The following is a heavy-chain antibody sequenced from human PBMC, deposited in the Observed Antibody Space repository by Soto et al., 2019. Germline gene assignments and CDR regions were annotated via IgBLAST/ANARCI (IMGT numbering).Heavy chain of an antibody. Sequence: EVQLVESGGDLVQPGGSLRLSCAASGFTFSIYWMHWVRQVPGKGPVWVSRINSDGSSSSYADSVKGRFTIARESAKNTIYMQMNSMRDEDTAVYYCAKVDGYRNGTGGYYGMDVWGQGSTVTVYS. V-gene: IGHV3-74*01. D-gene: IGHD5-18*01. J-gene: IGHJ6*02. CDR1: GFTFSIYW. CDR2: INSDGSSS. CDR3: AKVDGYRNGTGGYYGMDV.